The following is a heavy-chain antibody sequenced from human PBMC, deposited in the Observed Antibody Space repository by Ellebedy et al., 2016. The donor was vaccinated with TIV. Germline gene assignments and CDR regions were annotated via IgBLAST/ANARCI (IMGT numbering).Heavy chain of an antibody. Sequence: GESLKISXAASGFTFSSYAMSWVRQAPGKGLEWVSAISGSGGSTYYADSVKGRFTISRDNSKNTLYLQMNSLRAEDTAVYYCARRPYCSSTSCDQYFQHWGQGTLVTVSS. J-gene: IGHJ1*01. D-gene: IGHD2-2*01. CDR3: ARRPYCSSTSCDQYFQH. V-gene: IGHV3-23*01. CDR1: GFTFSSYA. CDR2: ISGSGGST.